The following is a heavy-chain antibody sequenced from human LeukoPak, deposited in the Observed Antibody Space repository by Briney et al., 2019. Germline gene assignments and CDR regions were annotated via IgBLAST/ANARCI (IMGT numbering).Heavy chain of an antibody. CDR2: ISSSSSYI. J-gene: IGHJ4*02. CDR1: GFTFSSYK. D-gene: IGHD5-18*01. V-gene: IGHV3-21*01. CDR3: AGARGYSSGSFDY. Sequence: GGSLRLSCAASGFTFSSYKMNWVRQAPGKGVGWVSCISSSSSYIFYADSVKGRFTISRDNAKNSLYLQMSSLRAEDTAVYYCAGARGYSSGSFDYWGQGTLVTVSS.